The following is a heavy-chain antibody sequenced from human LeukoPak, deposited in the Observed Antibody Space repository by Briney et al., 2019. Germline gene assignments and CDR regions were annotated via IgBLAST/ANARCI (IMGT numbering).Heavy chain of an antibody. J-gene: IGHJ5*02. V-gene: IGHV3-13*01. CDR3: VAKGYYHSSGGYNWFDP. CDR2: IGTAGDT. Sequence: GGSLRLSCAASGFTFSSYDMHWVRQATGKGLEWVSAIGTAGDTYYPGSVKGRFTISRENAKNSLYLQMNSLRAGDTAVYYCVAKGYYHSSGGYNWFDPWGQGTLVTVSS. D-gene: IGHD3-10*01. CDR1: GFTFSSYD.